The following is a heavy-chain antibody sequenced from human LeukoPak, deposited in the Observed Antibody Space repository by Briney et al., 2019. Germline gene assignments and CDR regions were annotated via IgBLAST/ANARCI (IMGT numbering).Heavy chain of an antibody. CDR3: TGSRAFDI. J-gene: IGHJ3*02. CDR2: IFSGGST. CDR1: GFTVSTNY. Sequence: GGSLRLSCAASGFTVSTNYMNWVRQAPGKGLEWVSIIFSGGSTYYADSVKGRFTISRDSSKNTVYLQMNNVRAEDTAVYYCTGSRAFDIWGQGTMVTVFS. V-gene: IGHV3-53*01.